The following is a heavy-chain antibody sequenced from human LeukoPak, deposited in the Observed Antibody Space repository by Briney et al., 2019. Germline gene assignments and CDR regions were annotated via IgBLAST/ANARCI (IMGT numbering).Heavy chain of an antibody. CDR2: IYYSGST. D-gene: IGHD3-10*01. V-gene: IGHV4-59*01. Sequence: SETLSLTCTVSGGSMRTFYWSWIRQPPGKGLEWIGYIYYSGSTNYNPSLKSRVTISVDTSKNQFSLKLSSVTAADTAVYYCAGNTLDYYGSGTDYWGQGTLVTVSS. CDR1: GGSMRTFY. CDR3: AGNTLDYYGSGTDY. J-gene: IGHJ4*02.